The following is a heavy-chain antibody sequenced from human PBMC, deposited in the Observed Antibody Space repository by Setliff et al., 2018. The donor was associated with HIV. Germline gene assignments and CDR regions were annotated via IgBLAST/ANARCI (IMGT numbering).Heavy chain of an antibody. J-gene: IGHJ6*03. V-gene: IGHV4-34*01. CDR3: ARGSRQLTIFGVVFKTNYYFMDV. D-gene: IGHD3-3*01. Sequence: SETLSLTCTVSGGSISSGYYWSWIRQPPGKGLEWIGEINHDRTTNYNPSLKSRVTISVDTSKNQFSLTLNSVTAADTAVYYCARGSRQLTIFGVVFKTNYYFMDVWGKGTAVTVSS. CDR2: INHDRTT. CDR1: GGSISSGYY.